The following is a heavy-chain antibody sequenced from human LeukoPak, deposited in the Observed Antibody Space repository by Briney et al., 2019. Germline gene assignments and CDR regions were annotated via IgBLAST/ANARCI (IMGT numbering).Heavy chain of an antibody. D-gene: IGHD2-2*01. V-gene: IGHV3-15*01. CDR1: GFTFRNAW. J-gene: IGHJ4*02. CDR2: IKSKTDGGTT. CDR3: TTEVGVWYYFDY. Sequence: KAGGSLRLSCAASGFTFRNAWMSWVRKAPGKGLEWVGRIKSKTDGGTTDYAAPVKGRFTISRDDSKNTLYLQMNSLKTEDTAVYYCTTEVGVWYYFDYWGQGTLVTVSS.